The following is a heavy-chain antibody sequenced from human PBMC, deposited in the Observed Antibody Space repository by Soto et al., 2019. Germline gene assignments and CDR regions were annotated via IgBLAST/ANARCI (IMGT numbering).Heavy chain of an antibody. CDR1: GGSISSSNW. J-gene: IGHJ6*02. Sequence: QVQLQESGPGLVKPSGTLSLTCAVSGGSISSSNWWSWVRKPPGKGLEWIGEIDHSGSTNYNPSLKSRVTISVVKSMNQFSLKLSSVTAASTAVYYCASVRGWYYYAMDVGCQGTTVTVSS. D-gene: IGHD3-10*02. CDR3: ASVRGWYYYAMDV. CDR2: IDHSGST. V-gene: IGHV4-4*02.